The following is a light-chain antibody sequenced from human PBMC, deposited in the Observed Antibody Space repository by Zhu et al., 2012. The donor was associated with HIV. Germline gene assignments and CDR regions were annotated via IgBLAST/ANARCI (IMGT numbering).Light chain of an antibody. V-gene: IGKV3-20*01. J-gene: IGKJ2*01. CDR2: GTS. CDR1: QTVYSNY. Sequence: EVVLTQSPGTLSLFPGERATLSCRASQTVYSNYLAWYQQKRGQAPRLIMYGTSARASGIPDRFSGSGSRTDFTLTISSLEPEDFAVYYCQQYGAFPRTFGQGTKVEI. CDR3: QQYGAFPRT.